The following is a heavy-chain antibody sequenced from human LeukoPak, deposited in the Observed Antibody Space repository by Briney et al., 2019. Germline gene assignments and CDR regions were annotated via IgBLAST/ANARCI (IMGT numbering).Heavy chain of an antibody. D-gene: IGHD4-23*01. Sequence: PGGSLRLSCTASGFTFGDYAMSWVRQAPGKGLEWVGFIRSKASGGTTEYAASVKGRLTLSRDDSKSIAYQQMNSLKTEDTAVYYCTRAGGNGGNSDSDFWGQGTLVTVSS. CDR3: TRAGGNGGNSDSDF. V-gene: IGHV3-49*04. CDR2: IRSKASGGTT. CDR1: GFTFGDYA. J-gene: IGHJ4*02.